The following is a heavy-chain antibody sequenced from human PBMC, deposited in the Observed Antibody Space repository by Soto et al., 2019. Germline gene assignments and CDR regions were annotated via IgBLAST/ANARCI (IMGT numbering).Heavy chain of an antibody. CDR2: INGGNGNT. Sequence: ASVKVSCKANGYTFRNYAMHWVLQAPGQGLGWMGWINGGNGNTKYSQKFQGRVTITRDTSASTAYMELSSLRSEDTAVYYCARDGPIYDILSARYFYGMDVWGQGTTVTVSS. CDR3: ARDGPIYDILSARYFYGMDV. J-gene: IGHJ6*02. V-gene: IGHV1-3*01. D-gene: IGHD3-9*01. CDR1: GYTFRNYA.